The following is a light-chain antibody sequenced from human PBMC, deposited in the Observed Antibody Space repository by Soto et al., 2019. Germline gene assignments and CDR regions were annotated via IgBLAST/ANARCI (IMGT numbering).Light chain of an antibody. Sequence: VLTQSPGSLSLSPGERATVSCRASQTVTSSYLAWYQQRPGQAPQLLIYDAVKRATGIPDRFSGSESGRDYTLTISRLDPEDSAVYYCQQYGSSPTFGGGTRVEIK. CDR3: QQYGSSPT. J-gene: IGKJ4*01. V-gene: IGKV3-20*01. CDR2: DAV. CDR1: QTVTSSY.